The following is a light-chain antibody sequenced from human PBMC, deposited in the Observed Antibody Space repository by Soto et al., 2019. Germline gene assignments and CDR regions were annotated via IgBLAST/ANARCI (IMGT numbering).Light chain of an antibody. CDR3: QQSYSTPIT. Sequence: PQSPGTLSLSPGERATLSCKASQTVRNNYLAWYQQKPGKAPKLLIYAASSLQSGVPSRFSGSGSGTDFTLTISSLQPEDFATYYCQQSYSTPITFGQGTRLEI. V-gene: IGKV1-39*01. CDR2: AAS. CDR1: QTVRNNY. J-gene: IGKJ5*01.